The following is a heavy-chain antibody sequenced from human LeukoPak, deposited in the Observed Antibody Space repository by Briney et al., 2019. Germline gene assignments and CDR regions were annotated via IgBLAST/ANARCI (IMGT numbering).Heavy chain of an antibody. CDR3: ARDGFYRKNDY. CDR1: GFTFSSYE. CDR2: IKQDGSEK. J-gene: IGHJ4*02. Sequence: GGSLRLSCAASGFTFSSYEMNWVRQAPGKGLEWVANIKQDGSEKYYVDSVKGRFTISRDNAKNSLYLQMNSLRAEDTAVYYCARDGFYRKNDYWGQGTLVTVSS. D-gene: IGHD4-11*01. V-gene: IGHV3-7*01.